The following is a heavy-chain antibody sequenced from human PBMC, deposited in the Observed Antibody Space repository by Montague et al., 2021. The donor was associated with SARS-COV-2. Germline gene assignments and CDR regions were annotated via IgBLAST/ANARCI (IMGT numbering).Heavy chain of an antibody. CDR2: ISYDGSNK. D-gene: IGHD2-15*01. Sequence: SLRLSCPASGFTFTSYGMHWVRQAPGKGLEWVAVISYDGSNKYYADSVKDRFTISRDNSKNTLYLQMNSLRAEDTAVYYCARDKDLYCSGGSCYSLDYYDSSGYSLRGYFDYWGQGTLVTVSS. CDR3: ARDKDLYCSGGSCYSLDYYDSSGYSLRGYFDY. V-gene: IGHV3-30*19. CDR1: GFTFTSYG. J-gene: IGHJ4*02.